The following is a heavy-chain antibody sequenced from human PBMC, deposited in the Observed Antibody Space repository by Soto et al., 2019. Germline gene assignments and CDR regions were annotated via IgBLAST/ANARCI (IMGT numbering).Heavy chain of an antibody. CDR1: GFTFSSYW. D-gene: IGHD2-2*01. CDR3: ARVDMVVVRPAIGPIYYYYYMDV. V-gene: IGHV3-7*01. CDR2: IKQDGSKK. Sequence: GGSLRLSCAASGFTFSSYWMSWVRQAPGKGLEWVANIKQDGSKKYYVDSVKGRFTISRDKAKNSLYLQMNSLRAEDTAVYYCARVDMVVVRPAIGPIYYYYYMDVWGKGTTVTVSS. J-gene: IGHJ6*03.